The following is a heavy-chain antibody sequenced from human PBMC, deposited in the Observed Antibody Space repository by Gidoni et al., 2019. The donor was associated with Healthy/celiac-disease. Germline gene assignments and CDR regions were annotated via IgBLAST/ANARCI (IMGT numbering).Heavy chain of an antibody. D-gene: IGHD5-12*01. Sequence: QVQLVQSGAEVKKPGASVKVSCKASGYTFTGYYMHWVRQAPGQGLEWMGWINPNSGGTNYAQKFQGWVTMTRDTSISTAYMELSRLRSDDTAVYYCARSGLEYSGYDFGIAVAGMFFDYWGQGTLVTVSS. CDR3: ARSGLEYSGYDFGIAVAGMFFDY. CDR1: GYTFTGYY. V-gene: IGHV1-2*04. CDR2: INPNSGGT. J-gene: IGHJ4*02.